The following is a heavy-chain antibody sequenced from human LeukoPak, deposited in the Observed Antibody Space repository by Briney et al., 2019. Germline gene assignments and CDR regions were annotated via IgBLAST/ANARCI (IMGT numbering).Heavy chain of an antibody. D-gene: IGHD4-11*01. J-gene: IGHJ4*02. CDR3: AKYGDSNHYLSGY. CDR1: GFTFSSYG. Sequence: PGGSLRLSCAASGFTFSSYGMHWVRQAPGKGLEWVAFIRYDGSNKYYADSVKGRYTISRDNSKNTLYLQMNSLRAEDTAVYYCAKYGDSNHYLSGYWGQGTLVTVSS. V-gene: IGHV3-30*02. CDR2: IRYDGSNK.